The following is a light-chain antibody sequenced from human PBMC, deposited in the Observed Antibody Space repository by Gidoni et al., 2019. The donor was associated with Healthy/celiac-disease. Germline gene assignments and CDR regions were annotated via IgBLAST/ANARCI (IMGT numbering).Light chain of an antibody. V-gene: IGKV1-39*01. CDR1: HSISSY. CDR3: QQRYSTPWT. CDR2: GSS. J-gene: IGKJ1*01. Sequence: DIQMTQSPSSLSASVGDRVTITCRASHSISSYLNWYQQKPGKAPNLLIYGSSSLQSGVPSRFSCSGSGTDFTLTISSLQPEDFATYYCQQRYSTPWTFGQGTKVEIK.